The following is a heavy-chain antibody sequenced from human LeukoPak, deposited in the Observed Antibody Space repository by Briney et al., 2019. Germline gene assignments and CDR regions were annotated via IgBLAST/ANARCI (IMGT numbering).Heavy chain of an antibody. D-gene: IGHD6-19*01. J-gene: IGHJ4*02. V-gene: IGHV3-33*01. CDR2: IWNDGSKS. CDR3: ARFRSGWYMNY. Sequence: GRSLRLSCAASGFTFSSYGMHWVRQAPGKGLEWVAVIWNDGSKSNYPDSVKGRFTISRDDSKNTLFLQMSSLRVEDTAVYYCARFRSGWYMNYWGQGTLVTVSS. CDR1: GFTFSSYG.